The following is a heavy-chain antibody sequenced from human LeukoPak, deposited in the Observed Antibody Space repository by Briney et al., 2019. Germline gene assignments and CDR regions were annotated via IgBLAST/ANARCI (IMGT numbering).Heavy chain of an antibody. CDR3: ARVTYYYDSSGYYLFDY. CDR2: IYYSGST. V-gene: IGHV4-59*01. CDR1: GGSISSYY. D-gene: IGHD3-22*01. Sequence: SETLSLTCTVSGGSISSYYWSWIRQPPGKGLEWIGYIYYSGSTNYNPSLKSRVTISVDTSKNQFSLKLSSVTAADTAVYYCARVTYYYDSSGYYLFDYWGQGTLVTVSS. J-gene: IGHJ4*02.